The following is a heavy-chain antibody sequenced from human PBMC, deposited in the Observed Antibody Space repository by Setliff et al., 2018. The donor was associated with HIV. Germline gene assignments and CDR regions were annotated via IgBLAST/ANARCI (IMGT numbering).Heavy chain of an antibody. CDR2: IFSDGAT. V-gene: IGHV4-59*08. Sequence: SETLSLTCTVSGGSISSHCWSWIRQSPGKGLEWIGSIFSDGATYYNPSLQSRVTISMDVSKNQFSLKLRSVTAADTAVYYCARQPLYNDYDWRSYYFDYWGQGSLVTVSS. D-gene: IGHD5-12*01. J-gene: IGHJ4*02. CDR1: GGSISSHC. CDR3: ARQPLYNDYDWRSYYFDY.